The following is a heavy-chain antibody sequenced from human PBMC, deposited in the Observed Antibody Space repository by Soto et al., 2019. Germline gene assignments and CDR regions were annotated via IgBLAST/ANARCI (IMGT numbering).Heavy chain of an antibody. CDR1: GFTFSSYA. J-gene: IGHJ4*02. CDR3: AKSALNFDWLLPDYFDY. CDR2: ISGSGGST. Sequence: EVQLLESGGGLVQPGGSLRLSCAASGFTFSSYAMSWVRQAPGKGLEWVSDISGSGGSTYYADSMKGRFTISRDNSKNTLYLQVNSLRAEDTAVYYCAKSALNFDWLLPDYFDYWGQGTLVTVSS. V-gene: IGHV3-23*01. D-gene: IGHD3-9*01.